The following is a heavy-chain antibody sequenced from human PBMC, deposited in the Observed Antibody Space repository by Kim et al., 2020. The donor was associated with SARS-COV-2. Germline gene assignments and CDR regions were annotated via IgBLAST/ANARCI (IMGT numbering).Heavy chain of an antibody. CDR3: ARRGFTIFGVVIPYGMDV. Sequence: SETLSLTCAVSGGSISSGGYSWSWIRQPPGKGLEWIGYIYHSGSTYYNPSLKSRVTISVDRSKNQFSLKLSSVTAADTAVYYCARRGFTIFGVVIPYGMDVWGQGTTVTVSS. CDR2: IYHSGST. V-gene: IGHV4-30-2*01. CDR1: GGSISSGGYS. J-gene: IGHJ6*02. D-gene: IGHD3-3*01.